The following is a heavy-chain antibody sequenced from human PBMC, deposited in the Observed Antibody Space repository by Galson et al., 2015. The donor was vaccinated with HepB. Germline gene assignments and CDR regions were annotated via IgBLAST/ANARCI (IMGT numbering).Heavy chain of an antibody. CDR1: GYTFTDYD. CDR2: IDPKSGDT. CDR3: AREESGYYDAFDI. D-gene: IGHD3-9*01. Sequence: SVKVSCKASGYTFTDYDIHWVRQAPGQGLEWMGRIDPKSGDTNYAQKFQGWVTMTRDTSINTAYMEVTRLRSDDTAVYYCAREESGYYDAFDIWGQGTMVTVSS. J-gene: IGHJ3*02. V-gene: IGHV1-2*04.